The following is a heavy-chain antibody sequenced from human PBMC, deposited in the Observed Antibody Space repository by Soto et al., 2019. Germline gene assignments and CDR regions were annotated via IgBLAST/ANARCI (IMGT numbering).Heavy chain of an antibody. D-gene: IGHD2-2*01. Sequence: EVQLVESGGGLVQPGGSRRLSCAASGFTFSNYSMNWVRQAPGEGLEWVSNISSSSSTIYYADSAKGRFTISRDNAKNSLYLQMNSLRDEDTAVYYCARESAALNWFDPWGQGTLVTVSS. V-gene: IGHV3-48*02. J-gene: IGHJ5*02. CDR3: ARESAALNWFDP. CDR1: GFTFSNYS. CDR2: ISSSSSTI.